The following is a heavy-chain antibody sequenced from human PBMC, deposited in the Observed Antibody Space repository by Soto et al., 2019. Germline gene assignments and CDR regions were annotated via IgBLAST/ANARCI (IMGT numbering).Heavy chain of an antibody. D-gene: IGHD6-13*01. J-gene: IGHJ5*02. Sequence: QITLKESGPTLVEPTQTLTLTCAFSGFSLSTSGVGVGWIRQPPGKALEWLAFIYWDDDKRYSPSLKTRLTIIKDTSINQVVLIMTNMDPVDTDTYYCAYRQDYRGSWASGWFDPWGQGTLVTVSS. V-gene: IGHV2-5*02. CDR2: IYWDDDK. CDR3: AYRQDYRGSWASGWFDP. CDR1: GFSLSTSGVG.